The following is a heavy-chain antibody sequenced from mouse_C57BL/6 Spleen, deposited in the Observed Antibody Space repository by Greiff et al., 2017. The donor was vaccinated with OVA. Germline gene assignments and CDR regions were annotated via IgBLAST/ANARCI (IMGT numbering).Heavy chain of an antibody. CDR2: INPSNGGT. Sequence: QVQLQQPGTELVKPGASVKLSCKASGYTFTSYWMHWVKQRPGQGLEWIGNINPSNGGTNYNEKFKSKATLTVDKSSSTAYLQLSSLTSEDSAVYECARREGINYDYDEGYWDFDVWGTGTTVTVSS. CDR3: ARREGINYDYDEGYWDFDV. J-gene: IGHJ1*03. D-gene: IGHD2-4*01. CDR1: GYTFTSYW. V-gene: IGHV1-53*01.